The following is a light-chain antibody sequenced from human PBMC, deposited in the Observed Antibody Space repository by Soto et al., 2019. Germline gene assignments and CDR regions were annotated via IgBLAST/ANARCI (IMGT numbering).Light chain of an antibody. J-gene: IGLJ3*02. V-gene: IGLV1-40*01. CDR2: GNS. Sequence: QSVLTQPPSVSGAPGQRVTISCTCSSSNIGAGYDVHWYQQLPGTAPKLLIYGNSNRPSGVPDRFSGSKSGTSASLAITGLRAEDEADYYCQSYDSSLSGWVFGGGTQLTVL. CDR1: SSNIGAGYD. CDR3: QSYDSSLSGWV.